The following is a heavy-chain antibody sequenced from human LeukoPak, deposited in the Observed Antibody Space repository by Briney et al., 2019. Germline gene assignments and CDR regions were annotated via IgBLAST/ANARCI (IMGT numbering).Heavy chain of an antibody. CDR1: GFTVSSSY. V-gene: IGHV3-66*01. CDR3: TRDHPWIQLWAYYYYYYMDV. D-gene: IGHD5-18*01. CDR2: IYSGGST. Sequence: PGGSLRLSCAASGFTVSSSYMSWVRQAPGKGLEWVSVIYSGGSTYYADSVKGRFTISRDNPKNTLYLQMNSLKTEDTAVYYCTRDHPWIQLWAYYYYYYMDVWGKGTTVTVSS. J-gene: IGHJ6*03.